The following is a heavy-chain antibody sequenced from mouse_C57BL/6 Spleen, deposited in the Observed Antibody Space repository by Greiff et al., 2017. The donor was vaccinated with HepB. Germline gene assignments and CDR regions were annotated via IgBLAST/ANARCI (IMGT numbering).Heavy chain of an antibody. J-gene: IGHJ3*01. CDR1: GYTFTDYY. CDR3: ARDDDGGWFAD. D-gene: IGHD2-4*01. CDR2: LNTYNGGT. Sequence: EVQLQQSGPVLVKPGASVKMSCKASGYTFTDYYMNWVKQSHGKSLEWIGVLNTYNGGTSYNQKFKGKATLTVAKSSSTAYMELNSLTSEDSAVYYLARDDDGGWFADGGQGTLVTVSA. V-gene: IGHV1-19*01.